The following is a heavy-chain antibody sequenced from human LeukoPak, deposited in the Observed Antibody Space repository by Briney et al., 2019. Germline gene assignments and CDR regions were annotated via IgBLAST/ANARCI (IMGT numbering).Heavy chain of an antibody. Sequence: GESLKISCKGSGYSFTSYWIGWVRQMPGKGLEWMGIIYPGDSDTRYSPSFQGQVTISADKSISTAYLQWSSLKASDTAMYYCARYYYGSGSGNWFDPWGQGTLVTVSS. V-gene: IGHV5-51*01. D-gene: IGHD3-10*01. CDR3: ARYYYGSGSGNWFDP. J-gene: IGHJ5*02. CDR1: GYSFTSYW. CDR2: IYPGDSDT.